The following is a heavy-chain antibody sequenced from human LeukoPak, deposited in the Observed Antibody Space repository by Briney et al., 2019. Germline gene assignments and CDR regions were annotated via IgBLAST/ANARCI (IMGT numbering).Heavy chain of an antibody. CDR3: AKSEGGLYCSSTSCLNNWFDP. D-gene: IGHD2-2*01. CDR1: GFTFSDYY. V-gene: IGHV3-30*18. Sequence: GGSLRLSCAASGFTFSDYYMSWIRQAPGKGLEWVAVISYDGSNKYYADSVKGRFTISRDNSKNTLYLQMNSLRAEDTAVYYCAKSEGGLYCSSTSCLNNWFDPWGQGTLVTVSS. CDR2: ISYDGSNK. J-gene: IGHJ5*02.